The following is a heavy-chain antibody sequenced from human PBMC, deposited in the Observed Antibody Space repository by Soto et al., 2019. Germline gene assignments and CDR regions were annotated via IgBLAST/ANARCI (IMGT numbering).Heavy chain of an antibody. V-gene: IGHV5-51*01. Sequence: PGESLKISCKGSGYSFTSYWIGWVRQMPGKGLEWMGFIYPGDSDTRYSPSFQGQVTISADKSISTAYLQWSSLKASDTAMYYCASSGYCSSTSCYRGLYYYYGMDVWGQGTTVTVSS. CDR2: IYPGDSDT. J-gene: IGHJ6*02. CDR3: ASSGYCSSTSCYRGLYYYYGMDV. CDR1: GYSFTSYW. D-gene: IGHD2-2*02.